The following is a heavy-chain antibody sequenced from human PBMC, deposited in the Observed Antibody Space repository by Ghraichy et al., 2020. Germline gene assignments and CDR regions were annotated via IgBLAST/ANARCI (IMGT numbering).Heavy chain of an antibody. Sequence: GSLSLTCTVSGGSISSYYWSWIRQPPGKGLEWIGYIYYSGSTNYNPSLKSRVTISVDTSKNQFSLKLSSVTAADTAVYYCARDFWSGYYQSNYYGMDVWGQGTTVTVSS. J-gene: IGHJ6*02. V-gene: IGHV4-59*01. CDR2: IYYSGST. D-gene: IGHD3-3*01. CDR3: ARDFWSGYYQSNYYGMDV. CDR1: GGSISSYY.